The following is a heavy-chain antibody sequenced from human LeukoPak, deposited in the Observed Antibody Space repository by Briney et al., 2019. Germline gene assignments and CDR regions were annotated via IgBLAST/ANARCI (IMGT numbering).Heavy chain of an antibody. D-gene: IGHD6-13*01. CDR2: INHSGST. V-gene: IGHV4-34*01. Sequence: SETLSLTCAVYGGSFSGYYWSWVRQPPGKGLEWIGEINHSGSTNYNPSLKSRVTISVDTSKNQFSLKLSSVTAADTAVYYCARRVAAAGSYYYYYGMDVWGQGTTVTVSS. CDR3: ARRVAAAGSYYYYYGMDV. CDR1: GGSFSGYY. J-gene: IGHJ6*02.